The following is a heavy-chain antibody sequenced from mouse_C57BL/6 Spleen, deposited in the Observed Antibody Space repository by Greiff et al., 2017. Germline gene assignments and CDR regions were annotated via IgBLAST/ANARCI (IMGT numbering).Heavy chain of an antibody. J-gene: IGHJ4*01. CDR1: GYSITSGYY. Sequence: EVQVVESGPGLVKPSQSLSLTCSVTGYSITSGYYWNWIRQFPGNKLEWMGYISYDGSNNYNPSLKNRISITRDTSKNQFFLKLNSVTTEDTATYYCARGKAYSYYAMDYWGQGTSVTVSS. CDR3: ARGKAYSYYAMDY. CDR2: ISYDGSN. D-gene: IGHD2-10*01. V-gene: IGHV3-6*01.